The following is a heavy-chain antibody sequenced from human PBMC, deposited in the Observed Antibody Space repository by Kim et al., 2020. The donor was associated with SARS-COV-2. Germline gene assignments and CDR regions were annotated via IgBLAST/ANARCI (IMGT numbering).Heavy chain of an antibody. Sequence: GSTNYNPSLKSRVTISVDTSKNQFSLKLSSVTAADTAVYYCARGLSRAYWGQGTLVTVSS. CDR2: GST. J-gene: IGHJ4*02. CDR3: ARGLSRAY. V-gene: IGHV4-34*01.